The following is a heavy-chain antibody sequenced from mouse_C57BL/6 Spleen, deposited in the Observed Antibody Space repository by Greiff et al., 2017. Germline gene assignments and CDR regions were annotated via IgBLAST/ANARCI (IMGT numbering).Heavy chain of an antibody. Sequence: VQLQQPGAELVKPGASVKLSCKASGYTFTSYWMHWVKQRPGPGLEWIGMIHPTSGSTNYNEKFKSKATLTVDKSSSTAYMQLSSLTSEDSAGDYCARHTTVVATDYWGQGTTRTVSS. CDR2: IHPTSGST. J-gene: IGHJ2*01. V-gene: IGHV1-64*01. CDR1: GYTFTSYW. CDR3: ARHTTVVATDY. D-gene: IGHD1-1*01.